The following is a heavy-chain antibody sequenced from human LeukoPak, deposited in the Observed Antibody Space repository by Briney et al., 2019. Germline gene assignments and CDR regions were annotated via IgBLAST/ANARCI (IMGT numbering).Heavy chain of an antibody. V-gene: IGHV1-69*05. Sequence: ASVKVSCEASGGTFSSYAISWVRQAPGQGLEWMGGSIPLYGTANYVQKLQGRVTITTDEFASTAYKELSSLRSDDTAVYYCARGTISGNYFDYWGQGTLVTVSS. CDR3: ARGTISGNYFDY. J-gene: IGHJ4*02. CDR1: GGTFSSYA. CDR2: SIPLYGTA. D-gene: IGHD3-10*01.